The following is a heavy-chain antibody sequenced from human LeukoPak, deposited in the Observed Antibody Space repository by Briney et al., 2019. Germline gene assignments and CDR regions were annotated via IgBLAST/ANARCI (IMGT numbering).Heavy chain of an antibody. CDR1: GFTFNSYG. Sequence: GGSLRLSCAASGFTFNSYGLHWVRQAPGKGLEWVAFIRYDGSNKYYADSVKGRFTISRDNSKNTLYLQMNSLRAEDTAVYYCAKDSTFQWSSSWFDYWGQGTLVTVSS. CDR3: AKDSTFQWSSSWFDY. CDR2: IRYDGSNK. V-gene: IGHV3-30*02. D-gene: IGHD6-13*01. J-gene: IGHJ4*02.